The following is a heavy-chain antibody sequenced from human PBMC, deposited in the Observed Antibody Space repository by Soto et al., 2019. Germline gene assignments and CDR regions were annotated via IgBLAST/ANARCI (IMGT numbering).Heavy chain of an antibody. V-gene: IGHV3-30-3*01. Sequence: GGSLRLSCAASGFTFSSYAMHWVRQAPGKGLEWVAVISYDGSNKYYADSVKGRFTISRDNSKNTLYLQMNTLGAEDTAVYYSARDGIGGTVFRGYLDYWGRGTVVTVSS. D-gene: IGHD1-7*01. CDR1: GFTFSSYA. J-gene: IGHJ4*02. CDR3: ARDGIGGTVFRGYLDY. CDR2: ISYDGSNK.